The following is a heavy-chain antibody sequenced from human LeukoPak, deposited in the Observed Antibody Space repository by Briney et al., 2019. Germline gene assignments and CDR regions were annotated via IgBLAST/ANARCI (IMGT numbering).Heavy chain of an antibody. CDR1: GFTFSSYE. J-gene: IGHJ4*02. CDR3: ASFAGYSSSYDY. D-gene: IGHD6-13*01. Sequence: PGGSLRLSCAASGFTFSSYEMNWVRQAPGKGLEWVSYISSSGSTIYYADSVKGRFTISRDNAMNSLYLQMNSLRAEDTAVYYCASFAGYSSSYDYWGQGTLVTVSS. V-gene: IGHV3-48*03. CDR2: ISSSGSTI.